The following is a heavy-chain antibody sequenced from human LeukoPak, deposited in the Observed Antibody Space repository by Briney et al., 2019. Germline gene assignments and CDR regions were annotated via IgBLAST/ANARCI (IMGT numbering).Heavy chain of an antibody. Sequence: GGSLRLSCAASGFTFSSYSMNWVRQAPGKGLEWVSHITTSGTAMFYADSVKGRFTISRDNAKNSLYLQMNSLRDEDTAVYYCASSGSYRFDYWGQGTPVTVSS. CDR3: ASSGSYRFDY. J-gene: IGHJ4*02. V-gene: IGHV3-48*02. D-gene: IGHD1-26*01. CDR2: ITTSGTAM. CDR1: GFTFSSYS.